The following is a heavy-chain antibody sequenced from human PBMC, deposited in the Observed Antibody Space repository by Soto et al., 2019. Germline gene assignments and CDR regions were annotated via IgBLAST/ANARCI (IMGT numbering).Heavy chain of an antibody. V-gene: IGHV4-34*01. Sequence: SETLSLTCAVYGGSFSGYYWSWIRQPPGKGLEWIGEINHSGSTNYNPSLKSRVTISVDTSKNQFSLKLSSVTAADTAVYYCARRPMVRGAPFDYWGQGTLVTVSS. D-gene: IGHD3-10*01. CDR2: INHSGST. J-gene: IGHJ4*02. CDR3: ARRPMVRGAPFDY. CDR1: GGSFSGYY.